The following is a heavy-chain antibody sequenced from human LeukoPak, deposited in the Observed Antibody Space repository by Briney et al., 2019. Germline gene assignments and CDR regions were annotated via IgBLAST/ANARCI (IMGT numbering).Heavy chain of an antibody. CDR2: MNPNSGNT. Sequence: ASVKVSCKASGYTFTSYDINWVRQATGQGLEWMGWMNPNSGNTGYAQKFQGRVTMTRNTSIGTAYMELSSLRSEDTAVYYCARGGLPYYDFWSGYPYYYYYGMDVWGQGTTVTVSS. CDR3: ARGGLPYYDFWSGYPYYYYYGMDV. J-gene: IGHJ6*02. V-gene: IGHV1-8*01. D-gene: IGHD3-3*01. CDR1: GYTFTSYD.